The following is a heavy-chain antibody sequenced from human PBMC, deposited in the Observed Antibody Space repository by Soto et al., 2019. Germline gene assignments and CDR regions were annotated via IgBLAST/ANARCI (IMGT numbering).Heavy chain of an antibody. Sequence: QVQLVESGGGVVQPGRSLRLSCAASGFTISNYGMHWVRQAPGKGLEWVALIWHDGSKKDYADSVKGRFTISRDNSQNTLYLQMDSLRAGDTAVYYCATEDLSAAVFGFDIWGQGTLVTVSS. CDR2: IWHDGSKK. CDR1: GFTISNYG. J-gene: IGHJ3*02. V-gene: IGHV3-33*01. CDR3: ATEDLSAAVFGFDI. D-gene: IGHD3-16*01.